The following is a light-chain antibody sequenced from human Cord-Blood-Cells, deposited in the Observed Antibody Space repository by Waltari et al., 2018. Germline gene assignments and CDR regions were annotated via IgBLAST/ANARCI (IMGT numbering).Light chain of an antibody. CDR3: QQYYSTPYT. V-gene: IGKV4-1*01. Sequence: DIVMTQSPDSLPVSLGERATITCTSSQSVLYSSNNKNYLAWYQQKPGQPPKLLIYWASSRESGVPDRFSGSGSGTDFTLTISSLQAEDVAVYYCQQYYSTPYTFGQGTKLEIK. J-gene: IGKJ2*01. CDR1: QSVLYSSNNKNY. CDR2: WAS.